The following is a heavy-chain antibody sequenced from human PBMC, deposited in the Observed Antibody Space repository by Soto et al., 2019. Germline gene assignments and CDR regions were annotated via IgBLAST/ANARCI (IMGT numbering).Heavy chain of an antibody. J-gene: IGHJ4*01. D-gene: IGHD2-21*01. Sequence: SETLSLTCTVPGAPITINYWSWIRQAPGKGLEWIGYIYYSGSTTYNPSLKSRVTMSADTSRDQFSLKLNSVTAADTAVYYCARDACGPYDHWGCGIMVTVSS. CDR2: IYYSGST. V-gene: IGHV4-59*01. CDR1: GAPITINY. CDR3: ARDACGPYDH.